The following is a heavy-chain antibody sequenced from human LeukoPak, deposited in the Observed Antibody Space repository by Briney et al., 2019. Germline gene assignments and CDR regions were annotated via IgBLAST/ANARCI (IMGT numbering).Heavy chain of an antibody. CDR1: GYTFTSYY. CDR2: INPNSGGT. Sequence: GASVKVSCKTSGYTFTSYYMHWVRQAPGQGLEWMGWINPNSGGTNYAQKFQGRVTMTRDTSISTAYMELSRLRSDDTAVYYCARDWGTGNIDYWGQGTLVTVSS. V-gene: IGHV1-2*02. CDR3: ARDWGTGNIDY. D-gene: IGHD3-16*01. J-gene: IGHJ4*02.